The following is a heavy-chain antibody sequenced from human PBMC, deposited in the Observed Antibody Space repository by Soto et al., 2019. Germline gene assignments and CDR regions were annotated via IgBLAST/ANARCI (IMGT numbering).Heavy chain of an antibody. D-gene: IGHD6-6*01. CDR1: GGSISSGGYY. CDR3: ARVESSSSSGYWFDP. CDR2: IYDSGST. V-gene: IGHV4-31*03. J-gene: IGHJ5*02. Sequence: SETLSLTCTVSGGSISSGGYYWSWIRQHPGKGLEWIGYIYDSGSTYYSPSLKSRVTISVDTSKNQFSLKLSSVTAADTAVYYCARVESSSSSGYWFDPWGQGTLVTVSS.